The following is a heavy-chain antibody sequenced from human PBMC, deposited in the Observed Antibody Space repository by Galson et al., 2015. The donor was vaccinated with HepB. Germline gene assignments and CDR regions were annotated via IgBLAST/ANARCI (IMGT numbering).Heavy chain of an antibody. CDR2: IIPIFGTA. J-gene: IGHJ4*02. V-gene: IGHV1-69*13. CDR3: ARVTKLLEWLY. Sequence: SVKVSCKASGGTFNRYTINWVRQAPGQGLEWVGGIIPIFGTADYAQKFQGRVTITADDSTSTAYMELSSLRSEDTAVYYCARVTKLLEWLYWGQGTLVTVSS. CDR1: GGTFNRYT. D-gene: IGHD3-3*01.